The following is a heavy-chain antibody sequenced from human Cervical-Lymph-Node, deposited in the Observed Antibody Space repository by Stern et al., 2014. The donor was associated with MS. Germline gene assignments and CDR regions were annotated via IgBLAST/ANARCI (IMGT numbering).Heavy chain of an antibody. CDR3: ARHKAPSMLVDYWHFDL. CDR2: IYYSGSS. J-gene: IGHJ2*01. D-gene: IGHD3-22*01. CDR1: GGSISGNTYY. Sequence: QVQLQESGPGLVKPSETLSLTCTVSGGSISGNTYYWAWIRQPPGKGLEWIGSIYYSGSSYQNPSLKSRNTKSIDTSKKPFFPKRSSVTAADTAVYYCARHKAPSMLVDYWHFDLWGRGTLVTVSS. V-gene: IGHV4-39*01.